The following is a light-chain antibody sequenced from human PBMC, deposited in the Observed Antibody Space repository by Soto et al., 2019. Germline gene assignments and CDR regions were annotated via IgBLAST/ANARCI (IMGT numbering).Light chain of an antibody. CDR3: QRYGTSPPYI. CDR1: QSLDSTS. CDR2: GAS. J-gene: IGKJ2*01. V-gene: IGKV3-20*01. Sequence: EVVLTQSPGTLSLSPGERATLSCRASQSLDSTSLAWYQQKPGQSPRLVIYGASRRATGIPDRFSGSGSGTDLILTIDRLQPEDFAVYYCQRYGTSPPYIFGAGTRLDIK.